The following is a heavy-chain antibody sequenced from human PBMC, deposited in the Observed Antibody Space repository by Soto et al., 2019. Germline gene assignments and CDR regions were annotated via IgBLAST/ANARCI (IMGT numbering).Heavy chain of an antibody. CDR3: TGEVASGY. CDR2: ISRDGGTK. J-gene: IGHJ4*02. D-gene: IGHD2-8*02. V-gene: IGHV3-30*03. CDR1: EVTVSSYG. Sequence: QVQLVESGGGVVQPGRSLRLSCAASEVTVSSYGMHWVSQAPGKGLEWVAVISRDGGTKYYADSVKGRFTISRDNSRNTLFLEMNSLRGDDMAVYYCTGEVASGYWGQGTLVTVSS.